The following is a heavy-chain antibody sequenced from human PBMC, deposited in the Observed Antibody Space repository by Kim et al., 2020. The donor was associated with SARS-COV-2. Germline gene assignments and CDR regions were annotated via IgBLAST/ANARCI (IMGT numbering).Heavy chain of an antibody. Sequence: KYYADSVKGRFTLSRDNSKKTLYLQMNSLRAEDTAVYYCAKVKTLELLDYWGQGTLVTVSS. CDR3: AKVKTLELLDY. CDR2: K. V-gene: IGHV3-30*02. D-gene: IGHD1-7*01. J-gene: IGHJ4*02.